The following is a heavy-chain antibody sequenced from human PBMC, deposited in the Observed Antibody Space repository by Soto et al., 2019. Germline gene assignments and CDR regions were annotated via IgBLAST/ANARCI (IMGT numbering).Heavy chain of an antibody. CDR1: GFTFSSYG. Sequence: PGGSLRLSCAASGFTFSSYGMHWVRQAPGKGLEWVAVIWYDGSNKYYADSVKGRFTISRDNSKNTLYLQMNSLRAEDTAVYYCARGANFWSGYNYYYGMDVWGQGTTVTVSS. V-gene: IGHV3-33*01. J-gene: IGHJ6*02. CDR2: IWYDGSNK. CDR3: ARGANFWSGYNYYYGMDV. D-gene: IGHD3-3*01.